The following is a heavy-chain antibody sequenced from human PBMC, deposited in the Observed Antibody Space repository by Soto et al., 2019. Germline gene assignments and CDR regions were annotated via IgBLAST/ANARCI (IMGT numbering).Heavy chain of an antibody. CDR3: ASPWYSSGWYFSGDAFDI. V-gene: IGHV1-2*04. CDR1: GYTFTGYY. Sequence: GASVKVSCKASGYTFTGYYMHWVRQAPGQGLEWMGWINPNSGGTNYAQKFQGWVTMTTDTSTSTAYMELRSLRSDDTAVYYCASPWYSSGWYFSGDAFDIWGQGTMVTVSS. CDR2: INPNSGGT. D-gene: IGHD6-19*01. J-gene: IGHJ3*02.